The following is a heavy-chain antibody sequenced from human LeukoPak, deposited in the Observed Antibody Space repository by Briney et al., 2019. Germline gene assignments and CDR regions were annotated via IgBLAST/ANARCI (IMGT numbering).Heavy chain of an antibody. D-gene: IGHD7-27*01. J-gene: IGHJ4*02. Sequence: PSETLSLTCTVSGDTLSSSPYYWGWLRQPPGQGLEWIGNIYYSGSTNYNPSLRSRVTLSVDASKNQFFLKLSSVSAADTAVYYCARRFLGNYFDFWGQGTLVTVSS. CDR3: ARRFLGNYFDF. CDR2: IYYSGST. V-gene: IGHV4-39*01. CDR1: GDTLSSSPYY.